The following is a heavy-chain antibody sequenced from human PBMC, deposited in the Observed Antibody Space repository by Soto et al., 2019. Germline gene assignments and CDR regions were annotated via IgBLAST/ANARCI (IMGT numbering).Heavy chain of an antibody. V-gene: IGHV1-69*13. D-gene: IGHD5-18*01. CDR2: IVPVFGRP. CDR3: AREGSGYNF. CDR1: GGSFSSFG. J-gene: IGHJ4*02. Sequence: SVKVSCKASGGSFSSFGISWVRQAPGQGLEWMGGIVPVFGRPNYAQRFRGRLTITADESTSTGYMELISLRSDDTDVYYCAREGSGYNFWGQGTQVTVSS.